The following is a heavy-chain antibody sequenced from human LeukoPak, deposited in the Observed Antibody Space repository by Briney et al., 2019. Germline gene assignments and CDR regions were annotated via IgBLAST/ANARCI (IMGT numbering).Heavy chain of an antibody. Sequence: PSETLSLTCTVSGGSISTYYWSWIRQPPGKGLEWIGEINHSGSTNYNPSLKSRVTISVDTSKNQFSLKLSSVTAADTAVYYCAGGLGKLLNYDFWSGYPTRGYYFDYWGQGTLVTVSS. CDR1: GGSISTYY. V-gene: IGHV4-34*01. CDR2: INHSGST. D-gene: IGHD3-3*01. CDR3: AGGLGKLLNYDFWSGYPTRGYYFDY. J-gene: IGHJ4*02.